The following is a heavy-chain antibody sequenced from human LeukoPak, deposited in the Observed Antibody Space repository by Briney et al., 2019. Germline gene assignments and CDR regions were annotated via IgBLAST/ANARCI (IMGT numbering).Heavy chain of an antibody. CDR1: GYSISSGHY. D-gene: IGHD5-18*01. CDR2: IYHSGST. V-gene: IGHV4-38-2*02. Sequence: SETLSLTCTVSGYSISSGHYWGWIRQPPGKGLEWIGSIYHSGSTFYNPSLKSRVTISVDTSKNQFTLKLSSVTAADTALYYCASYLTAMVSLDYWGQGTLVTVSS. J-gene: IGHJ4*02. CDR3: ASYLTAMVSLDY.